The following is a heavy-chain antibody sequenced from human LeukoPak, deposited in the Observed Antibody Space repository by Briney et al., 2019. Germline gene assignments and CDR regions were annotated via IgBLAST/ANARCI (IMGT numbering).Heavy chain of an antibody. V-gene: IGHV4-39*07. CDR2: GSSSEST. CDR1: GGSISSSSYY. Sequence: SETLSLTCTVSGGSISSSSYYWGWIRQPPGKGLEWIGSGSSSESTYYNPSLKGRVTISVDTSRNQFSLKLSSVTAADTALYYCARGYSGYDPFDYWGQGTLVTVSS. J-gene: IGHJ4*02. D-gene: IGHD5-12*01. CDR3: ARGYSGYDPFDY.